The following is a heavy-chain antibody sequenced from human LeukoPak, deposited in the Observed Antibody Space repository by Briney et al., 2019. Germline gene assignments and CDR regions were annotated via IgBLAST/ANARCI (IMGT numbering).Heavy chain of an antibody. J-gene: IGHJ6*03. D-gene: IGHD3-10*01. CDR1: GYTFTGYY. CDR2: INPSGGST. V-gene: IGHV1-46*01. Sequence: GASVKVSCKASGYTFTGYYMHWVRQAPGQGLEWMGWINPSGGSTNYAQKFQGRVTMPRDTSTSTVYMELSSLRSEDTAVYYCARGPSITMVRGGQWYYYMDVWGKGTTVTISS. CDR3: ARGPSITMVRGGQWYYYMDV.